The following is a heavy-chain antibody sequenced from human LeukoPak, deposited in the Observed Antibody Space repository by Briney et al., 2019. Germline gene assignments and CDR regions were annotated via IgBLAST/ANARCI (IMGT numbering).Heavy chain of an antibody. CDR1: GYIFTGYY. D-gene: IGHD6-13*01. J-gene: IGHJ4*02. Sequence: GASVKVSCKASGYIFTGYYMHWVRQAPGQGPEWMGWINPNSGGQNYAQKFQGRVTMTRDTSISTAYMEVSRLRSDDTAVYYCARTQSSSWFFDYWGQGTLVTVSS. CDR3: ARTQSSSWFFDY. CDR2: INPNSGGQ. V-gene: IGHV1-2*02.